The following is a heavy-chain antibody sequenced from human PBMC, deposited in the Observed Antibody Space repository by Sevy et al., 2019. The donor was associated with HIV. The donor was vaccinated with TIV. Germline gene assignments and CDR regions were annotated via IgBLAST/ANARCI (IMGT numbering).Heavy chain of an antibody. V-gene: IGHV3-23*01. D-gene: IGHD2-21*02. CDR1: GFTFSTYA. CDR2: LNGDRT. CDR3: VKEETAPYFDC. J-gene: IGHJ4*02. Sequence: GRSLRLSCAASGFTFSTYAVSWVRQAPGKGLEWVAALNGDRTYYAGSVKGRFTISRDNPKNTAYLQVNSLRVEDTALYYCVKEETAPYFDCWGQGTLVTVSS.